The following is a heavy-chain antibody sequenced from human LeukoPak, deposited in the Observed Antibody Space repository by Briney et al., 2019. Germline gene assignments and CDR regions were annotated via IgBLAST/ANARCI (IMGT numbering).Heavy chain of an antibody. V-gene: IGHV3-73*01. CDR2: IRSKANSYAT. Sequence: GGSLRLSCAASGFTFSGSGMRWVRQASGGGRGWVGRIRSKANSYATAYAASVKGRFTISRDDSKNTAYLQMNSLKTEDTAVYYCTRQAYSVTTGANYYGMDVWGQGTTVTVSS. D-gene: IGHD4-17*01. CDR3: TRQAYSVTTGANYYGMDV. CDR1: GFTFSGSG. J-gene: IGHJ6*02.